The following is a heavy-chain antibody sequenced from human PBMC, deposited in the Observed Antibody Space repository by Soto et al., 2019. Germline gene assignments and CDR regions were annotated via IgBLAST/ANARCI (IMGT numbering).Heavy chain of an antibody. V-gene: IGHV3-48*01. D-gene: IGHD3-16*02. Sequence: EMQLVESGGGLVQPGGSLRLSCAASGFTFSSYSMNWVRQAPGKGLEWVSYISSSSSTIYYADSVKGRFTISRDNAKNSLDLQMNSLRAEDTAVYYCARASYDYIWGSYRYTEGYYYMDVWGKGTTVTVSS. CDR1: GFTFSSYS. CDR3: ARASYDYIWGSYRYTEGYYYMDV. J-gene: IGHJ6*03. CDR2: ISSSSSTI.